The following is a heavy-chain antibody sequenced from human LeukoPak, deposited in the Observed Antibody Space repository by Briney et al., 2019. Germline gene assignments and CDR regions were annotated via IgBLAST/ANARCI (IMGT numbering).Heavy chain of an antibody. CDR2: IYYSGSP. V-gene: IGHV4-39*01. CDR1: GGSISSSSYY. D-gene: IGHD6-6*01. CDR3: ARMSIAARRYFDY. J-gene: IGHJ4*02. Sequence: SETLSLTCTVSGGSISSSSYYWGWIRQPPGKGLEWIGSIYYSGSPYYNPSLKSRVTISVDTSKNQFSLKLSSVTAADTAVYYCARMSIAARRYFDYWGQGTLVTVSS.